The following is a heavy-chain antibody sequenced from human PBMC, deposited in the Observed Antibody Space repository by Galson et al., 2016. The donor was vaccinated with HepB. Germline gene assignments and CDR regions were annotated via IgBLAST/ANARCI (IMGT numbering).Heavy chain of an antibody. J-gene: IGHJ6*02. CDR1: GDSVSNNHAA. CDR3: ARAVMLGRGMDV. Sequence: CAISGDSVSNNHAAWNWIRQSPSRGLEWLGRTYYRSKWHNEYAESLEGRIVISPDTSRNQFSLHLNSVTPEDTAVYYCARAVMLGRGMDVWGPGTTVTVSS. CDR2: TYYRSKWHN. D-gene: IGHD3-10*01. V-gene: IGHV6-1*01.